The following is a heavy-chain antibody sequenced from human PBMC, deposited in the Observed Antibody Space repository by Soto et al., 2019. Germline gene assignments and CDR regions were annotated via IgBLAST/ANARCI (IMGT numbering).Heavy chain of an antibody. J-gene: IGHJ4*02. CDR1: GFTFTSYE. CDR2: IGTRGTDI. CDR3: AREELNCGGDCFAF. V-gene: IGHV3-48*03. Sequence: EVQLVESGGSLVQPGRSLRLSCAASGFTFTSYEFNWVRQAPGKGLEWISYIGTRGTDIYYADSVKGRFTVSRDNAKNALYLQMNSLRAEDTAIYYCAREELNCGGDCFAFWGQGALVTVSS. D-gene: IGHD2-21*01.